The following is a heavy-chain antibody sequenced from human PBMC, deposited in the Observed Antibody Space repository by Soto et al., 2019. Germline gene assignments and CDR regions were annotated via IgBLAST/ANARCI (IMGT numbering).Heavy chain of an antibody. CDR3: AGVFSDEKSKYYFDY. Sequence: SVKVSCKASGGTFKSYVISWVRQAPGQGLEWMGGVIPIFGTANYAQNFQGRVTITADESTSTAYMELSSLRSEDTAVYYCAGVFSDEKSKYYFDYWGQGTLVTVSS. CDR2: VIPIFGTA. D-gene: IGHD1-26*01. CDR1: GGTFKSYV. J-gene: IGHJ4*02. V-gene: IGHV1-69*13.